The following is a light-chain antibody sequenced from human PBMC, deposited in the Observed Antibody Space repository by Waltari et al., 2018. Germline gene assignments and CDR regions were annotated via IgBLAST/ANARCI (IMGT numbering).Light chain of an antibody. CDR1: RGHSTNI. J-gene: IGLJ3*02. Sequence: QLVLTQSPSASASLGASVKLTSTLSRGHSTNIIAWLQQQPEKGPRYLMIVNSDGSHNKGVGIPDRFSGSSSGAERYLTISSLQSEDEADYYCQTGGHGTWVFGGGTRLTVL. CDR3: QTGGHGTWV. V-gene: IGLV4-69*01. CDR2: VNSDGSH.